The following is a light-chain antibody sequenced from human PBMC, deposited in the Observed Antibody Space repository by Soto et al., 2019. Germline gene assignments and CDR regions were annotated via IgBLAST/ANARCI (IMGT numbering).Light chain of an antibody. CDR3: QSYDSSLSGSEV. CDR1: RSNIGAGYD. V-gene: IGLV1-40*01. Sequence: QSVLTQPPSVSGAPGQRVTISCTGSRSNIGAGYDVHWYQQLPGTAPKLLIYGNSNRPSGVPDRFSGSKSGTSASLAITGLQAEDEADYYCQSYDSSLSGSEVFGGGTKVIVL. CDR2: GNS. J-gene: IGLJ2*01.